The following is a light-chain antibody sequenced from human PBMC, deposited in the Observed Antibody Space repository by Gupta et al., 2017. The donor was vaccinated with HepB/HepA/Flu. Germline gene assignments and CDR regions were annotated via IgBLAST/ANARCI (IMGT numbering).Light chain of an antibody. CDR1: SSNIGSNF. J-gene: IGLJ3*02. CDR3: AAWDDSLSGVV. CDR2: RDN. V-gene: IGLV1-47*01. Sequence: QSVLTQPPSASGPPGQWVTISCSGGSSNIGSNFVYWYQQLPGTAPKLLIYRDNRRPSGVPDRFSASKSGTSASLAISGLRSEDESDYYCAAWDDSLSGVVFGGGTKLKVL.